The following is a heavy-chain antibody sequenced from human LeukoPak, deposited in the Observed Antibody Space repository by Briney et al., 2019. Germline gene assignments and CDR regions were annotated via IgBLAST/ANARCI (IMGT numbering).Heavy chain of an antibody. CDR3: VRDERRGGAAYGMDV. J-gene: IGHJ6*01. Sequence: PSETLSLTCTVSGGSVSSHHWSWIRQPPGKGLEWIGYIYYSGSTNYNPSLKSRATISVDTSKNQFSLKLSSVTAADTAVYFCVRDERRGGAAYGMDVWGQGTTVTVSS. CDR2: IYYSGST. V-gene: IGHV4-59*02. D-gene: IGHD2-15*01. CDR1: GGSVSSHH.